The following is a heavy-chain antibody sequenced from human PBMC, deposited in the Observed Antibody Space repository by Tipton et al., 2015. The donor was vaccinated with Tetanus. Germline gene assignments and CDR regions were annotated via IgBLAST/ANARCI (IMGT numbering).Heavy chain of an antibody. Sequence: SLRLSCEASGFMFSAFTMHWVRQAPGKGLEWVSLISWDARVTYYSDAVKGRFTISRDNRQGSLYLQMDSLRSEDTALYFCTRSHRADYFYGMDVWGQGTTVTVSS. J-gene: IGHJ6*02. CDR1: GFMFSAFT. CDR2: ISWDARVT. D-gene: IGHD1-14*01. CDR3: TRSHRADYFYGMDV. V-gene: IGHV3-43*01.